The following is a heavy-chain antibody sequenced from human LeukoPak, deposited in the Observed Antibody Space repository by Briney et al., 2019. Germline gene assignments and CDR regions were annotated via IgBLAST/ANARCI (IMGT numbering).Heavy chain of an antibody. CDR2: ISNDGNNE. D-gene: IGHD2-2*01. J-gene: IGHJ4*02. V-gene: IGHV3-30-3*01. CDR3: AKDVVVVPDATGGFDS. CDR1: GFSFSSYV. Sequence: PGRSLRLSCAASGFSFSSYVMHWVRQAPGKGLEWVAIISNDGNNEYYPDSVKVRFTISRDNSKNTMYLQMNSLRAEDTAVYYCAKDVVVVPDATGGFDSWGQGTLVTVSS.